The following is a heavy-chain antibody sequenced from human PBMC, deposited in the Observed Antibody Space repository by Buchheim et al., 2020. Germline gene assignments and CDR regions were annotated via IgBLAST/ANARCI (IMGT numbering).Heavy chain of an antibody. J-gene: IGHJ4*02. D-gene: IGHD3-9*01. V-gene: IGHV4-61*02. Sequence: QVQLQESGPGLVKPSQTLSLTCTVSGGSISSGSYYWSWIRQPAGKGLEWIGRIYTSGSTNYNPSLTSRVTISVDTSKNQFSLKLSSVTAADTAVYYCARLSGYLIDYWGQGTL. CDR1: GGSISSGSYY. CDR3: ARLSGYLIDY. CDR2: IYTSGST.